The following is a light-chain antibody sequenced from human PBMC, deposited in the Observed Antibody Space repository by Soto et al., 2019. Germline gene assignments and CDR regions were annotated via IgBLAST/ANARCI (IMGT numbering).Light chain of an antibody. CDR3: QQRSNWPPLT. V-gene: IGKV3-11*01. CDR2: DAS. Sequence: EIVLTQSPATLSLSLGERASLSCRASQSVSTYLAWYQQKPGQAPRLLIYDASNRATGVPVRFSGSGSGTDFTLTISSLEPEDFAVYYCQQRSNWPPLTFGGGTKVDIK. CDR1: QSVSTY. J-gene: IGKJ4*01.